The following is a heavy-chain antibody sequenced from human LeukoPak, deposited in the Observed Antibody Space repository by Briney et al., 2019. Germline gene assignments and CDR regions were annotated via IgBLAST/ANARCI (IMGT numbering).Heavy chain of an antibody. J-gene: IGHJ4*02. CDR3: ARDPNWNYDY. V-gene: IGHV4-59*01. CDR2: IYYSGST. D-gene: IGHD1-7*01. Sequence: SETLSLTCTVSGASISSYYWSWIRQPPGKGLECIGYIYYSGSTNYNPSLKSRVTISVDTSKDQFSLKLTSVTPADTAVYYCARDPNWNYDYWGQGTLVTVSS. CDR1: GASISSYY.